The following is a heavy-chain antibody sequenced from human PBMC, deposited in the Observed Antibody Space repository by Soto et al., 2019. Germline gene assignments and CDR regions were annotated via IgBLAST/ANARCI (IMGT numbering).Heavy chain of an antibody. CDR2: IHPTSGGT. V-gene: IGHV1-2*02. Sequence: GASVKVSCKASGYTFTGAYIHWVRPAPGQGLEWMGCIHPTSGGTEFAQKFQGRVIVTRDTAITTVYMEVSSLRSDDTGVYYCARDFTTHSYAVDLRGQGTAVPVSS. CDR1: GYTFTGAY. CDR3: ARDFTTHSYAVDL. D-gene: IGHD3-16*01. J-gene: IGHJ6*01.